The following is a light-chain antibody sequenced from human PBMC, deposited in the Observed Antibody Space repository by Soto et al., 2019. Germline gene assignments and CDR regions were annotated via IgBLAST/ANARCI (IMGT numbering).Light chain of an antibody. CDR3: QQYGSSPWT. Sequence: EIVLTQSPGTPSLSPRERATLSCRASQSVSSNYLAWYQQKPGQAPRPLIYGASSRATGIPDRFSGSGAGTDFTLTISRLEPEDFAVYYCQQYGSSPWTFGQGTKV. V-gene: IGKV3-20*01. CDR2: GAS. J-gene: IGKJ1*01. CDR1: QSVSSNY.